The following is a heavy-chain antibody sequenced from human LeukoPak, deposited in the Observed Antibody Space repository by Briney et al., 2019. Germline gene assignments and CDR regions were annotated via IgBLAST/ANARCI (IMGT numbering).Heavy chain of an antibody. V-gene: IGHV4-34*01. CDR2: IYHSGST. CDR3: ARGPYSYDSSGAFDI. Sequence: PSETLSLTCAVYGVSFNGYFWSWIRQPPGKGLEWIGSIYHSGSTYYNPSLKSRVTISVDTSKNQFSLKLSSVTAADTAVYFCARGPYSYDSSGAFDIWGQGTMVTVSS. CDR1: GVSFNGYF. J-gene: IGHJ3*02. D-gene: IGHD3-22*01.